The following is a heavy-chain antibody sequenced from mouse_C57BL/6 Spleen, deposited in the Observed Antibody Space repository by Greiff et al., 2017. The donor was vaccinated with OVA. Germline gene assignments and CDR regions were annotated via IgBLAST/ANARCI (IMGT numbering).Heavy chain of an antibody. CDR1: GFTFSSYA. Sequence: EVLLVEPGGGLVKPGGSLKLSCAASGFTFSSYAMSWVRQTPEQRLEWVATISAGGSYTYYPDNVKGRFTISRDNAKNNLYLHMSHLKSEDAAMYYCARGRGYTYAMDYWGQGTSVTVSS. CDR3: ARGRGYTYAMDY. V-gene: IGHV5-4*01. J-gene: IGHJ4*01. D-gene: IGHD2-2*01. CDR2: ISAGGSYT.